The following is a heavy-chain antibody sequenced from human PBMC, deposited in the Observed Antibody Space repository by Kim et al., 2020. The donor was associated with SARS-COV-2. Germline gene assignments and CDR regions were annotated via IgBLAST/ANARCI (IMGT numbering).Heavy chain of an antibody. CDR1: GFTFSSYS. CDR3: ARGGPYYYGSGSYWDWFDP. J-gene: IGHJ5*02. V-gene: IGHV3-48*04. CDR2: ISSSSSTI. D-gene: IGHD3-10*01. Sequence: GGSLRLSCAASGFTFSSYSMNWVRQAPGKGLEWVSYISSSSSTIYYADSVKGRFTISRDNAKNSLYLQMNSLRAEDTAVYYCARGGPYYYGSGSYWDWFDPWGQGTLVTVSS.